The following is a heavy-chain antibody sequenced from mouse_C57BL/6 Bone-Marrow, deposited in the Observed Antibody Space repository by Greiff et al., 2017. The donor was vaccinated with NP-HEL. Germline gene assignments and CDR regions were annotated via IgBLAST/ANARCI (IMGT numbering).Heavy chain of an antibody. J-gene: IGHJ2*01. D-gene: IGHD1-1*01. CDR1: GYTFTSYW. Sequence: QVQLKQPGAELVKPGASVKLSCKASGYTFTSYWMHWVKQRPGQGLEWIGMIHPNSGSTNYNEKFKSKATLTVDKSSSTAYMQLSSLTSEDSAVYYCARPITTVVATDYWGQGTTLTVSS. CDR2: IHPNSGST. CDR3: ARPITTVVATDY. V-gene: IGHV1-64*01.